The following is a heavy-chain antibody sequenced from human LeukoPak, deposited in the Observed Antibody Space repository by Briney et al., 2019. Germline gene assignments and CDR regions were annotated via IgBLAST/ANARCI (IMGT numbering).Heavy chain of an antibody. CDR1: GGSFSGYY. V-gene: IGHV4-34*01. J-gene: IGHJ4*02. CDR3: ARGALLWFGDRMEYYFDY. Sequence: SETLSLTCAVYGGSFSGYYWSWIRQPPGKGLGWIGEINHSGSTNYNPSLKSRVTISVDTSKNQFSLKLSSMTAADTAVYYCARGALLWFGDRMEYYFDYWGQGTLLTVSS. D-gene: IGHD3-10*01. CDR2: INHSGST.